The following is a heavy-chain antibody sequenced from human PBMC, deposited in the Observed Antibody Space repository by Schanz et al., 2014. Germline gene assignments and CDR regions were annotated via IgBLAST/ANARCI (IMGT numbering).Heavy chain of an antibody. V-gene: IGHV3-74*01. Sequence: EVQLVESGGGLVKPGGSLRLSCAASRLNFNNAWMHWVRQAPGKGLVWVSRTSHDGSFTTFADSVKGRFTISRDNAKNALYLQMNSLRAEDTAVYYCVRDTDYHFDYWGQGTLVTVSS. D-gene: IGHD4-17*01. CDR2: TSHDGSFT. CDR1: RLNFNNAW. J-gene: IGHJ4*02. CDR3: VRDTDYHFDY.